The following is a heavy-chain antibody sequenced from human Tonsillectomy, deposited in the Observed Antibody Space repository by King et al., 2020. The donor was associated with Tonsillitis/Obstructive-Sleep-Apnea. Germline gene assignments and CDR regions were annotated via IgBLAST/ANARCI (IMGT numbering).Heavy chain of an antibody. D-gene: IGHD2-15*01. CDR1: GGSISSGGYY. CDR3: ARRGGYSTAYAFDI. Sequence: PLQESGPGLVKPSQTLSLTCTVAGGSISSGGYYWSWIRQHPGKGLEWIGYIYYSGSTYYNPSLKSLVTISVDTSKNQFSLKLSSVTAADTAVYYCARRGGYSTAYAFDIWGQGTMVTVSS. J-gene: IGHJ3*02. V-gene: IGHV4-31*01. CDR2: IYYSGST.